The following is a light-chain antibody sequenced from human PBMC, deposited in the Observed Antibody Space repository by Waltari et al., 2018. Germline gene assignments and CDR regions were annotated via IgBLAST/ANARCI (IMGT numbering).Light chain of an antibody. CDR3: QQTYSHFRT. CDR2: AAS. J-gene: IGKJ1*01. Sequence: DIRMTQSPPSLPASVGDSVTITCRASQGISSYLNWYQQKPGQAPKLLIYAASSLQSGVPSRFSGSGFGTDFTLTINRLQPEDFAVYFCQQTYSHFRTFGQGTKVDVK. V-gene: IGKV1-39*01. CDR1: QGISSY.